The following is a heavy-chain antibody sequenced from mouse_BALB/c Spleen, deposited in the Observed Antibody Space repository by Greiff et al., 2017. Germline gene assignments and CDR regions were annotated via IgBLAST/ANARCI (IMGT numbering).Heavy chain of an antibody. Sequence: VHLVESGPGLVAPSQSLSITCTVSGFSLTDYGVSWIRQPPGKGLEWLGVIWGGGSTYYTSALKSRLSISKDNSKSQVFLKMNSLQTDDTAMYYCAKHGGYEGFAYWGQGTLVTVSA. CDR2: IWGGGST. D-gene: IGHD2-3*01. CDR3: AKHGGYEGFAY. V-gene: IGHV2-6-5*01. J-gene: IGHJ3*01. CDR1: GFSLTDYG.